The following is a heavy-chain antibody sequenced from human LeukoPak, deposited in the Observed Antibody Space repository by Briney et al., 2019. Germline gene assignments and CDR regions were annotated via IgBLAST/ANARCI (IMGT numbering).Heavy chain of an antibody. Sequence: GGSLRLSCAASGFTFSSYWMHWVRQAPGKGLLWVSRINSDGSSTSYADSVKGRFTISRDNAKNTLYLQMNSLRAEDTAVYYCARGGLAGGWYLNWFDPWGQGTPVTVSS. CDR1: GFTFSSYW. D-gene: IGHD6-19*01. J-gene: IGHJ5*02. V-gene: IGHV3-74*01. CDR2: INSDGSST. CDR3: ARGGLAGGWYLNWFDP.